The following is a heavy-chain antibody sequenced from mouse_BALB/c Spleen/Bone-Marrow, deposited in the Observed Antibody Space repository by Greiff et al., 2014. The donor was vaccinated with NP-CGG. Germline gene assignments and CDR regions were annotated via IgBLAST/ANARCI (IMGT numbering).Heavy chain of an antibody. CDR1: GFNIKDTY. D-gene: IGHD1-1*01. V-gene: IGHV14-3*02. J-gene: IGHJ3*01. Sequence: VHVKQSGAELVKPGASVKLSCTASGFNIKDTYMHWVKQRPEQGLEWIGRIDPANGNTKYDPKFQSKATITADTSSNTAYLQLSSLTSEDTAVYYCANYYYGSSLFAYWGQGTLVTVSA. CDR2: IDPANGNT. CDR3: ANYYYGSSLFAY.